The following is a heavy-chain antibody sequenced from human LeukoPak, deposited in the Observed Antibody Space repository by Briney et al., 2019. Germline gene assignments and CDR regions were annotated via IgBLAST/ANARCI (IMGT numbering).Heavy chain of an antibody. CDR2: ITSDGTGT. CDR3: ARDRDSTNWFDP. J-gene: IGHJ5*02. CDR1: GFTFRSYW. D-gene: IGHD2-21*01. V-gene: IGHV3-74*01. Sequence: GGSLRLSCAASGFTFRSYWMHWVRQSPGKRLVWVSHITSDGTGTNYADSVKGRFTISRDNTKNMLYLQMSSLRAEDTAVYYCARDRDSTNWFDPWGQGTLATVSS.